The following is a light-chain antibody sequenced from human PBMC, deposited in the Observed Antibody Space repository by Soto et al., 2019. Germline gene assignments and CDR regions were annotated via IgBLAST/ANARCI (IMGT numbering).Light chain of an antibody. Sequence: QSALTQPASVSGSPGQSITISCTGTSSDVGGYKLVSWYQQHPGKAPRLMIYEVSKRPSGVSNRFSGSKSGNTASLTISGLQAEDEAEYYCCSYAYNGFRVVKFGGGTQLTVL. J-gene: IGLJ2*01. CDR1: SSDVGGYKL. V-gene: IGLV2-23*02. CDR2: EVS. CDR3: CSYAYNGFRVVK.